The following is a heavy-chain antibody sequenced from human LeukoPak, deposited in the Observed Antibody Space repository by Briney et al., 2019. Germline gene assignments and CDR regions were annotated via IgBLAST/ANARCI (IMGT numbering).Heavy chain of an antibody. CDR3: ARDTSDSGGYDINWFDP. V-gene: IGHV3-21*01. D-gene: IGHD5-12*01. Sequence: GGSLRLSCAASGFTLSSYSMNWVRQAPGKGLEWVSSISSSSSYIYYADSVKGRFTISRDNAKNSLYLQMNSLRAEDTAVYYCARDTSDSGGYDINWFDPWGQGTLVTVSS. CDR2: ISSSSSYI. J-gene: IGHJ5*02. CDR1: GFTLSSYS.